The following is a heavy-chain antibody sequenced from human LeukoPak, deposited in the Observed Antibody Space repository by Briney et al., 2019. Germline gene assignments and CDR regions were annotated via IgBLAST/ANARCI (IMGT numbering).Heavy chain of an antibody. V-gene: IGHV3-23*01. CDR1: GFSFSTYA. CDR2: ISGSGGSP. D-gene: IGHD3-22*01. J-gene: IGHJ4*02. Sequence: GGSLRLSCAASGFSFSTYAMTWVRRAPGKGLEWVSGISGSGGSPYYADAVKGRFTISRDTSTNTLYLKMNSLRAEATAVYYCAKAVYDSSGSFDFWGQGTLVTVSS. CDR3: AKAVYDSSGSFDF.